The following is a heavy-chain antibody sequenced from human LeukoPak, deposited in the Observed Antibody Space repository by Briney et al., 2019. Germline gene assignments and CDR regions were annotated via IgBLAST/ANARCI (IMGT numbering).Heavy chain of an antibody. Sequence: GGSLRLSCAASGFTFSSYAMHWVRQAPGKGLEWVSAISGSGGSTYYADSVKGRFTISRDKSKNTLYLQMNSLRAEDTAVYYCARGAYSTWYDNWFDPWGQGTLVTVSS. CDR3: ARGAYSTWYDNWFDP. V-gene: IGHV3-23*01. D-gene: IGHD4-11*01. J-gene: IGHJ5*02. CDR2: ISGSGGST. CDR1: GFTFSSYA.